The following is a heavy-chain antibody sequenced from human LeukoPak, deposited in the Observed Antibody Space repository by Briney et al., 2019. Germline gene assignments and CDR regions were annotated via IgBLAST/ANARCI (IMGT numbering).Heavy chain of an antibody. CDR3: AIKSKGDY. J-gene: IGHJ4*02. CDR1: GFTFSIYA. CDR2: ISGSGDAT. D-gene: IGHD3-10*01. V-gene: IGHV3-23*01. Sequence: GGSLRLSCAASGFTFSIYAMTWVRQAPGKGLEWVSCISGSGDATYYADSVKGRFTISRDNSKNTLYLQMNSLRAEDTAIYYCAIKSKGDYWGQGTLVTVSS.